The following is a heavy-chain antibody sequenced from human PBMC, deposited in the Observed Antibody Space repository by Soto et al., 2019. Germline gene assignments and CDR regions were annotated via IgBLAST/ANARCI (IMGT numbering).Heavy chain of an antibody. Sequence: EVRLLESGGGLVQPGGYLRLSCTASGLPHSSFAMMWVRQAPGKGLGCVSGIYGSCRGIEYADCVKGLFTISRDNSKNTVYLQMAELSADDTAVYYCAKDPVYNDGLWLMDHWGRGTQVTVSS. D-gene: IGHD2-21*01. CDR3: AKDPVYNDGLWLMDH. CDR1: GLPHSSFA. V-gene: IGHV3-23*05. CDR2: IYGSCRGI. J-gene: IGHJ4*02.